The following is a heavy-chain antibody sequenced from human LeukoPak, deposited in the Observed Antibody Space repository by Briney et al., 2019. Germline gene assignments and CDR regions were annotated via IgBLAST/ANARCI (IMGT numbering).Heavy chain of an antibody. V-gene: IGHV3-66*01. Sequence: GGSLRLSCAASGFTVSSNYMSWVRQAPGKGLEWVSVIYSGGSTFYADSVKGRFTISRDHSKNTLYLQMNSLRAEDTAVYYCAKFYDLLTAYFDYWGQGTLVTVSS. CDR2: IYSGGST. CDR3: AKFYDLLTAYFDY. J-gene: IGHJ4*02. D-gene: IGHD3-9*01. CDR1: GFTVSSNY.